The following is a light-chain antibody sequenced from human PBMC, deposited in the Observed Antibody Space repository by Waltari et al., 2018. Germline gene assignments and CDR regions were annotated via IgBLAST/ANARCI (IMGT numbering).Light chain of an antibody. V-gene: IGLV1-47*01. CDR2: RNK. CDR3: ATWDDRLSGPGV. J-gene: IGLJ3*02. Sequence: QSVLTQPPSASGTPGQRVTISCSGSSSNLGRTYGHWYQKLPGTAPNLLIYRNKQRPSGVPDRFSGSKAGTSASLAVSGLRSEDEADYYFATWDDRLSGPGVFGGGTKLTVL. CDR1: SSNLGRTY.